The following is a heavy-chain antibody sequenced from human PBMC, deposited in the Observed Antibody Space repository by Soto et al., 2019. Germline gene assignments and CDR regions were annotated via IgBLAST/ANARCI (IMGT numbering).Heavy chain of an antibody. V-gene: IGHV1-46*03. J-gene: IGHJ4*02. D-gene: IGHD3-16*01. CDR3: VRGGTTTLQFDY. CDR2: FNPSTGST. Sequence: QVQLVQSGAEVKKPGASVKVSCKASGYTFNAYYIHWVRQAPGQGLKWMGIFNPSTGSTNYAQKFQGRVTMPRDTSTTTVYMELSSLRSEDTAVYCCVRGGTTTLQFDYWGQGTLVTVSS. CDR1: GYTFNAYY.